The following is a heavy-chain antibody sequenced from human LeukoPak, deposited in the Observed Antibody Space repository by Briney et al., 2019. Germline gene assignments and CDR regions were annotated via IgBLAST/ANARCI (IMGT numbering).Heavy chain of an antibody. J-gene: IGHJ1*01. CDR1: GFTFSSYG. Sequence: GGSLRLSCAASGFTFSSYGMHWVRQAPGKGLEWVAVISCDGSNKYYADSVKGRFTISRDNSKNTLYLQMNSLRAEDTAVYYCATRIDPEKYFQHWGQGTLVTVSS. V-gene: IGHV3-30*03. CDR3: ATRIDPEKYFQH. D-gene: IGHD1-26*01. CDR2: ISCDGSNK.